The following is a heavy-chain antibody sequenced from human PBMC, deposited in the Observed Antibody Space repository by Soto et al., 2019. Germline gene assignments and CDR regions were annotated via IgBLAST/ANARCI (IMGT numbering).Heavy chain of an antibody. J-gene: IGHJ6*03. Sequence: SETLSLTCAVYGGSFSGYYWSWIRQPPGKGLEWIGEINHRGSTNYSPSLKSRVTISVDTSKNQFSLKLSSVTAADTAVYYCARGYCSSTSCYWVRVHYYMDVWGKGTTVTVSS. D-gene: IGHD2-2*01. CDR1: GGSFSGYY. CDR2: INHRGST. V-gene: IGHV4-34*01. CDR3: ARGYCSSTSCYWVRVHYYMDV.